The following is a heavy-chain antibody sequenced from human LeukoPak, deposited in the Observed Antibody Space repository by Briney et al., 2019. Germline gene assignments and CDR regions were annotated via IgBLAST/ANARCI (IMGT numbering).Heavy chain of an antibody. CDR3: ARLLWFGELLPYYFDY. J-gene: IGHJ4*02. V-gene: IGHV4-59*01. D-gene: IGHD3-10*01. CDR1: GGSISSYY. CDR2: IYYSGST. Sequence: SETLSLTCTLSGGSISSYYWSWIRQPPGKGLEWIGYIYYSGSTNYNPSLKSRVTISVDTSKNQFSLKLSSVTAADTAVYYCARLLWFGELLPYYFDYWGQGTLVTVSS.